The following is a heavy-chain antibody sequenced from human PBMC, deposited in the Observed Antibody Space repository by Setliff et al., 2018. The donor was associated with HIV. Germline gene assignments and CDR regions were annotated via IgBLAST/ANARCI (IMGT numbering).Heavy chain of an antibody. J-gene: IGHJ6*03. CDR1: GFTFSSYS. CDR2: ISSSSSTI. CDR3: ALGGRYYYYYMDV. Sequence: LRLSCAASGFTFSSYSMNWVRQAPGKGLEWISYISSSSSTIYYADSVQGRFTISRDNAKISLYLQMNSLRAEDTAIYYCALGGRYYYYYMDVWGKGTTVTVSS. D-gene: IGHD2-15*01. V-gene: IGHV3-48*01.